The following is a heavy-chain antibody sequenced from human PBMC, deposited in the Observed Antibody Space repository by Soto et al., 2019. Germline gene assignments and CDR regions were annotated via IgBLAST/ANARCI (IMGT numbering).Heavy chain of an antibody. CDR2: ISTYNGNT. CDR1: GYTFTNYG. Sequence: ASVKVSCKASGYTFTNYGISWVRQAPGQGLECMGWISTYNGNTKYAQKFQGRVTMTTDTSTSTAYMELRSLRSDDTAMYYCATTPTAAGTTWFDPRGQGTLVTVSS. D-gene: IGHD6-13*01. J-gene: IGHJ5*02. CDR3: ATTPTAAGTTWFDP. V-gene: IGHV1-18*04.